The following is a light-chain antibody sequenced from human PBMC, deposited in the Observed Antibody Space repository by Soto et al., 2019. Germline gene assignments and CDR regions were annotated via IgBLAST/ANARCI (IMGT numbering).Light chain of an antibody. J-gene: IGKJ1*01. V-gene: IGKV3-20*01. Sequence: DIVLTQSPGALSLSPGERATLSCRSSQSVSSSYLAWYQQKPGQAPRLLIYGASSRATGIPDRFSGSGSGTDFTLTISRLEPEEFAVYYCQQYGSSPRTFGQGTKV. CDR3: QQYGSSPRT. CDR1: QSVSSSY. CDR2: GAS.